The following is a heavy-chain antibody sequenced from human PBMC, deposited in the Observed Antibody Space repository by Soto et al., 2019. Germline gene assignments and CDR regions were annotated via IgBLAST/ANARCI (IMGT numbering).Heavy chain of an antibody. CDR2: IFYSGGT. Sequence: PSETLSLTCTVSGGSILGSTYHWAWIRQSPGKGLEWIGTIFYSGGTFYTPSLKSRVTMSVDTSNNQFSLKLSSVTAADTAVYYCARHNGPLYVGYYYDMDVWGQGTTVTVSS. V-gene: IGHV4-39*01. D-gene: IGHD3-16*01. CDR3: ARHNGPLYVGYYYDMDV. CDR1: GGSILGSTYH. J-gene: IGHJ6*02.